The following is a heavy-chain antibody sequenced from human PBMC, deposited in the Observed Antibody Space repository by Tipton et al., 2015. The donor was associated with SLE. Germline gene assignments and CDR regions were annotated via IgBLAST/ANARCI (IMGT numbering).Heavy chain of an antibody. CDR2: IYHSGST. D-gene: IGHD6-19*01. V-gene: IGHV4-38-2*01. CDR1: GYSISSGYY. CDR3: ARVYSSGWWAH. Sequence: TLSLTCAVSGYSISSGYYWGWIRQPPGKGLEWIGSIYHSGSTYYNPSLKSRVTISVDTSKNQFSLKLSSVTAADTAVYYCARVYSSGWWAHWGQGTLVTVSS. J-gene: IGHJ4*02.